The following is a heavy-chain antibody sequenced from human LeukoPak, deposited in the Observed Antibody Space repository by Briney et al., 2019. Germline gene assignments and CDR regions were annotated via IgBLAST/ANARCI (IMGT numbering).Heavy chain of an antibody. CDR2: IYSGGRT. D-gene: IGHD3-16*01. Sequence: GGSLRLSCAASGFTVSSNYMSWVRQAAGKGLEWVSVIYSGGRTYYADSVKGRFTISRDNSKNTLYLQMNSLRAEDTAVYYCARMGDYYYYYGMDVWGQGTTVTVSS. J-gene: IGHJ6*02. CDR1: GFTVSSNY. CDR3: ARMGDYYYYYGMDV. V-gene: IGHV3-53*01.